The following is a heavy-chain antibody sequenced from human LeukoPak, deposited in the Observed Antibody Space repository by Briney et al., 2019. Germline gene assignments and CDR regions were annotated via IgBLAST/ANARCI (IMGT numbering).Heavy chain of an antibody. V-gene: IGHV3-23*01. D-gene: IGHD6-19*01. J-gene: IGHJ4*02. CDR1: GFTFNSYA. CDR2: ISGGDNNT. Sequence: PGGSLRLSCAASGFTFNSYAMSWVRQAPGKGLEWVSTISGGDNNTYYADSVKGRSTISRDNSKNTVYLQVNSLRAEDTAVYYCASRIAVAGWGQGTLVTVSS. CDR3: ASRIAVAG.